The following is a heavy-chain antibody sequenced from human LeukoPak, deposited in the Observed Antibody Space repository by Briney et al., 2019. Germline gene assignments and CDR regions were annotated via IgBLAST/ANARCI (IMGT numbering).Heavy chain of an antibody. CDR2: ISGSGGST. CDR1: GFSFNSYT. CDR3: AKVPRITMIVVVTLDY. J-gene: IGHJ4*02. V-gene: IGHV3-23*01. Sequence: GGPLRLSCAASGFSFNSYTVSWVRQAPGKGLEWVSGISGSGGSTYSADSVKGRFTISRDNSKNTLYLQMNSLRAEDTAVYYCAKVPRITMIVVVTLDYWGQGTLVTVSS. D-gene: IGHD3-22*01.